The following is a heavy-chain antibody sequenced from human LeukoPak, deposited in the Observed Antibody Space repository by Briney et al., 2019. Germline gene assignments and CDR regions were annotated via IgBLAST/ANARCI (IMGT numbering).Heavy chain of an antibody. Sequence: SETLSLTCTVSGGSISSSSYYWSWIRQPPGKGLEWIGYIYYSGSTYYNPSLKSRVTISVDTSKNQFSLKLSSVTAADTAVYYCARYALYDFWSGSDYWGQGTLVTVSS. J-gene: IGHJ4*02. V-gene: IGHV4-30-4*08. CDR3: ARYALYDFWSGSDY. D-gene: IGHD3-3*01. CDR2: IYYSGST. CDR1: GGSISSSSYY.